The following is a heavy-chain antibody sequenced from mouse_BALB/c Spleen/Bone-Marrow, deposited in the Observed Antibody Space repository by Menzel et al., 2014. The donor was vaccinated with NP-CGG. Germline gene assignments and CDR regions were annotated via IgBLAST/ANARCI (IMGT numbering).Heavy chain of an antibody. D-gene: IGHD1-1*01. V-gene: IGHV3-2*02. CDR2: ISYSGST. CDR1: GYSITSDYV. Sequence: VQLKQSGPGLVKPSQSLSLTCTVTGYSITSDYVWNWIRQFPGNKLEWMGYISYSGSTSYNPSLKSRISITRDTSKSQFFLQLNSVTTEDTATYYCARFPYYGSRSFDYWGQGTTLTVSS. J-gene: IGHJ2*01. CDR3: ARFPYYGSRSFDY.